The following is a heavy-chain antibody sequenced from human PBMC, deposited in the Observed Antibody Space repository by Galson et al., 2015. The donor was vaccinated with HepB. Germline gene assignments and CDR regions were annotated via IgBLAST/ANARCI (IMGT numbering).Heavy chain of an antibody. Sequence: SVKVSCKASGYTFTGHYIHWVRQAPGQGLEWMGRMNPNTGITDSAQTFQGRVTMTRDTSINTAYMELSGLTYDDTAVYYCARADGPASCSGGNGISRWFDPWGRGTLVTVSS. J-gene: IGHJ5*02. V-gene: IGHV1-2*06. CDR1: GYTFTGHY. CDR3: ARADGPASCSGGNGISRWFDP. CDR2: MNPNTGIT. D-gene: IGHD2-15*01.